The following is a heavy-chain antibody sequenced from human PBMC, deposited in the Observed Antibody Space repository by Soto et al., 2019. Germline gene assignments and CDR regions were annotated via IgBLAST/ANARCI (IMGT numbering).Heavy chain of an antibody. D-gene: IGHD4-17*01. CDR2: IIPILGIA. CDR3: ARVTTVTPRAFDI. CDR1: GGTFSSYT. Sequence: QVQLVQSGAEVKKPGSSVKVSCKASGGTFSSYTISWVRQAPGQGLEWMGRIIPILGIANYAQKFQGRVTITADKSTSTAYMELSSLRSEDTAVYYCARVTTVTPRAFDIWGQGTMVTVSS. J-gene: IGHJ3*02. V-gene: IGHV1-69*02.